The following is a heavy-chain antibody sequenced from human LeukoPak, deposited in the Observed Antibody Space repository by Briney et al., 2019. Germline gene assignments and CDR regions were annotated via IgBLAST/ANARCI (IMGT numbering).Heavy chain of an antibody. CDR1: GFTFSNYA. CDR3: AKDNYCSSTSCYKGDYYYGMDV. V-gene: IGHV3-23*01. J-gene: IGHJ6*02. Sequence: GGSLRLSCVASGFTFSNYAMTWVRQAPGKGLEWVSSISGTSHSTYHADSVKGLFTGSRDNSKSMLFLQMNSLTVEDTAVYYCAKDNYCSSTSCYKGDYYYGMDVWGQGTTVTVSS. CDR2: ISGTSHST. D-gene: IGHD2-2*02.